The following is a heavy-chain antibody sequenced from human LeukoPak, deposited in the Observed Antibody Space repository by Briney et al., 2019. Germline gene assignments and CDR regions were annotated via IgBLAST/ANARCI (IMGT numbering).Heavy chain of an antibody. V-gene: IGHV1-8*03. CDR1: GYTFTSYD. D-gene: IGHD1-26*01. J-gene: IGHJ5*02. CDR3: ARGGEYSGSYYDWFDP. Sequence: ASVKVSCKASGYTFTSYDINWVRQATGQGLEWMGWMNTNSGNTGYAQKFQGRVTITRNTSISTAYMELSSLRSEDTAVYYCARGGEYSGSYYDWFDPWSQGTLVTVSS. CDR2: MNTNSGNT.